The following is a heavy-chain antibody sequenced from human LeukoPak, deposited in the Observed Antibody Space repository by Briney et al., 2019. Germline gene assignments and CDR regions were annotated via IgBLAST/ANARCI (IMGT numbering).Heavy chain of an antibody. Sequence: SVKVSCKASGGTFSSYAISWVRQAPGQGLEWMGGIIPIFGTANYAQKFQGRVTITADESTSTAYMELSSLRSEDTAVYYCARRVRSADHRCDFWGQGTLVTVSS. J-gene: IGHJ4*02. D-gene: IGHD1-14*01. CDR1: GGTFSSYA. V-gene: IGHV1-69*13. CDR3: ARRVRSADHRCDF. CDR2: IIPIFGTA.